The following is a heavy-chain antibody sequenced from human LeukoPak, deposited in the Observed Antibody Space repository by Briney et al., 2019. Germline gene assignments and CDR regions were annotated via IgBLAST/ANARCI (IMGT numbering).Heavy chain of an antibody. Sequence: SETLSLTCTVSGGSISSGGYYWSWIRQPPGKGLECIGYIYHSGSTYYNPSLKSRVTISVDTSKNQFSLKLSSVTAADTAVYYCARAQRWLQPGYYYYYMDVWGKGPRSPSP. CDR1: GGSISSGGYY. D-gene: IGHD5-24*01. V-gene: IGHV4-30-2*01. CDR2: IYHSGST. CDR3: ARAQRWLQPGYYYYYMDV. J-gene: IGHJ6*03.